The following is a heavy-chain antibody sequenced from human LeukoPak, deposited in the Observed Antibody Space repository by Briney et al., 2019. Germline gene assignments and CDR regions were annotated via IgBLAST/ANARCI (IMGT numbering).Heavy chain of an antibody. CDR2: INHSGSS. Sequence: PSETLSLTCGVYGRSFSGYYWTWIRQPPGKGLEWIGEINHSGSSKYNPSLKSRATISVDTSETQFSLKLSSVTAADTAVYYCARGWPGGYLDSWGQGILVIVSS. CDR3: ARGWPGGYLDS. CDR1: GRSFSGYY. V-gene: IGHV4-34*01. D-gene: IGHD2-15*01. J-gene: IGHJ4*02.